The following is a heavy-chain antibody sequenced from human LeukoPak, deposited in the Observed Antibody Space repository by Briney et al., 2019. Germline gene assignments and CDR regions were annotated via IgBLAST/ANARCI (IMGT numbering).Heavy chain of an antibody. Sequence: GGSLRLSCAASGDYWIHWVRQAPGKGLVWVSRINTDGSITNYADSVKGRFSISRDNAKNTLYLQMSSLRAEDTAVYYCARDRGPRTGFMVREAYDYWGQGTLVTVSS. CDR3: ARDRGPRTGFMVREAYDY. CDR1: GDYW. CDR2: INTDGSIT. D-gene: IGHD3-10*01. J-gene: IGHJ4*02. V-gene: IGHV3-74*01.